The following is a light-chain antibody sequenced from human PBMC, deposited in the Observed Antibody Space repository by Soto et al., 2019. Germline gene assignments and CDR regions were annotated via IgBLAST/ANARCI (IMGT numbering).Light chain of an antibody. Sequence: QSSLTQPRSVSGSPVQSVTISCTGSSSDVCRYEYVSWYQQHPGKVHKLIIYDVSERPAGVHDRFSGSKSGNTASLTISGLQAEDEADYSCGSFAGSXTYVFGGGTKVXV. J-gene: IGLJ1*01. CDR1: SSDVCRYEY. CDR2: DVS. CDR3: GSFAGSXTYV. V-gene: IGLV2-11*01.